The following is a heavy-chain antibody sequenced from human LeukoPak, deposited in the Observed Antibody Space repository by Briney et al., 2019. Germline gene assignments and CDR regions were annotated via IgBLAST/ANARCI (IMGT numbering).Heavy chain of an antibody. CDR1: GYTFTEYG. Sequence: ASVKVSCKASGYTFTEYGISWVRQAPGQGLEWMGWISAYNGNTNSAQKLQGRVTMTTDKTTNTAHMELGSLRSDDTAVYFCARYAAGRDLDFWGQGTLVTVSS. CDR2: ISAYNGNT. CDR3: ARYAAGRDLDF. D-gene: IGHD6-13*01. J-gene: IGHJ4*02. V-gene: IGHV1-18*01.